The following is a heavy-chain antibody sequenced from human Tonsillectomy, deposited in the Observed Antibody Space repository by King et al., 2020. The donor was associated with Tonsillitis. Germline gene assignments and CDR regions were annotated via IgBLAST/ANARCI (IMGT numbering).Heavy chain of an antibody. D-gene: IGHD1-1*01. CDR1: GFTFSSYA. CDR3: ARDTVAGPDY. V-gene: IGHV3-30*01. J-gene: IGHJ4*02. CDR2: ISYDGSNK. Sequence: VQLVEFGGGVVQPGRSLRLSCAASGFTFSSYAMHWVRQAPGKGLEWVAVISYDGSNKYYADSVKGRFTISRDNSKNTLYLQMNSLRAEDTAVYYCARDTVAGPDYWGQGTLVTVSS.